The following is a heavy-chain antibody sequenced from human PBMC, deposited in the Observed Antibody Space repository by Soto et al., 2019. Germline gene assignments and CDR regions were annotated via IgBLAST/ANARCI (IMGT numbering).Heavy chain of an antibody. CDR3: AREAADGTLLCGMDV. CDR2: IYPGDSRT. V-gene: IGHV5-51*01. J-gene: IGHJ6*02. D-gene: IGHD6-13*01. CDR1: GYSFTSYW. Sequence: GESLKISCKGSGYSFTSYWIAWVRQMPGRGLEWMGIIYPGDSRTRYSPSFEGQVTISADKSISTAYLQWSSLRASDTAIYYCAREAADGTLLCGMDVWGQGTTVTVSS.